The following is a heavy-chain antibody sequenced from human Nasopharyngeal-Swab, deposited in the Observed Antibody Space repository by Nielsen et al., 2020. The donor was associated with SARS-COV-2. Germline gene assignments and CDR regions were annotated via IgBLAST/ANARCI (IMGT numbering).Heavy chain of an antibody. V-gene: IGHV1-18*01. CDR3: AVAGGGILGTYYYYGMDV. D-gene: IGHD3-16*01. J-gene: IGHJ6*02. Sequence: ASVKVSCKASGYTFTSYGISWVRQAPGQGLEWMGWISAYNGNTNYAQKFQGRVTMTRDTSTSTVYMELSSLRSEDTAVYYCAVAGGGILGTYYYYGMDVWGQGTTVTVSS. CDR2: ISAYNGNT. CDR1: GYTFTSYG.